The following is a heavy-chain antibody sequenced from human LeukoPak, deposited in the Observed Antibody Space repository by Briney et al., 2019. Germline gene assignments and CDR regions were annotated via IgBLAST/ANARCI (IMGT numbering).Heavy chain of an antibody. D-gene: IGHD6-13*01. CDR2: IYYSGST. CDR1: GGSISSSSYY. V-gene: IGHV4-39*01. Sequence: SETLSLTCTVPGGSISSSSYYWGWIRQPPGKGLEWIGGIYYSGSTYYNPSLKSRVTISVDTSKNQFSLKLSSVTAADTAVYYCHSSSWYQDAFDIWGQGTMVTVSS. J-gene: IGHJ3*02. CDR3: HSSSWYQDAFDI.